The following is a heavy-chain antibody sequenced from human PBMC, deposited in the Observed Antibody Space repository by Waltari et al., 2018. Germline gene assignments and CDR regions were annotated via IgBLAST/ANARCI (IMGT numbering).Heavy chain of an antibody. CDR3: ARTTIFGVVDGMDV. J-gene: IGHJ6*02. V-gene: IGHV4-34*01. Sequence: QVQLQQWGAGLLKPSETLSLTCAVYGRSFSCYYWSWIRQPPGKGLEWIGEINHSGSSNYNPSLKGVVTRAVDTAKNQVSMELSAVSAADTDVYYWARTTIFGVVDGMDVWGQGTTVTVSS. D-gene: IGHD3-3*01. CDR1: GRSFSCYY. CDR2: INHSGSS.